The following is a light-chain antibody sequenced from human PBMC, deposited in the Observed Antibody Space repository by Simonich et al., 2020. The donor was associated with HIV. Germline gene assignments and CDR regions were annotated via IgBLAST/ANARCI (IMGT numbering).Light chain of an antibody. CDR2: RNN. J-gene: IGLJ2*01. CDR1: SSNIGSNY. Sequence: QSVLTQPPSASGTPGQRVTISCSGSSSNIGSNYVYWYQQLPGTAPKLLMYRNNQRPAGFPDRFSGSKSGTSASLAITGLQAEDEADYYCQSYDSRLSGPVFGGGTKLTVL. V-gene: IGLV1-47*01. CDR3: QSYDSRLSGPV.